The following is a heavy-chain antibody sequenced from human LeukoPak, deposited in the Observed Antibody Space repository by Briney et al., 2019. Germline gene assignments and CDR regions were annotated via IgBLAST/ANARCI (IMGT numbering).Heavy chain of an antibody. D-gene: IGHD3-22*01. CDR3: ARDRADYYDSSGYLYFDY. V-gene: IGHV1-69*13. CDR1: GGTFSSYA. J-gene: IGHJ4*02. CDR2: IIPIFGTA. Sequence: SVKVSCKASGGTFSSYAISWVRQAPGQGLEWMGGIIPIFGTANYAQKFQGRVTITADESTSTAYMELSSLRSEDTAVYYCARDRADYYDSSGYLYFDYWGQGTLVTVSS.